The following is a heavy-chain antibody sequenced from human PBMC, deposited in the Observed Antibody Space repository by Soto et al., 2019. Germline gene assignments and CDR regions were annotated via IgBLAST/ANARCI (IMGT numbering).Heavy chain of an antibody. Sequence: GGSLRLSCVASGLTVSHNYMAWRHQAPEMGLEWVSILYTEGTTYYADSVKGRFTISRDSSKNTLFLQMDSLRAEDTAVYYCVRPRPSGENYGMDVWGQGTTVTVSS. V-gene: IGHV3-53*01. D-gene: IGHD3-16*01. CDR1: GLTVSHNY. J-gene: IGHJ6*02. CDR3: VRPRPSGENYGMDV. CDR2: LYTEGTT.